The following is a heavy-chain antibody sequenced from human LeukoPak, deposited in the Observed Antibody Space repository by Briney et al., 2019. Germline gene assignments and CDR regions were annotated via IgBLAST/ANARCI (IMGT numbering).Heavy chain of an antibody. D-gene: IGHD3-9*01. Sequence: GASVKVSCKASGGTFSSYAISWVRQAPGQGLEWMGGIIPIFGTANYAQKFQGRVTITTDESTITAYMELSSLRSEDTAVYYCARDRGDILTGYKLWGNAFDIWGQGTMVTVSS. J-gene: IGHJ3*02. CDR3: ARDRGDILTGYKLWGNAFDI. V-gene: IGHV1-69*05. CDR2: IIPIFGTA. CDR1: GGTFSSYA.